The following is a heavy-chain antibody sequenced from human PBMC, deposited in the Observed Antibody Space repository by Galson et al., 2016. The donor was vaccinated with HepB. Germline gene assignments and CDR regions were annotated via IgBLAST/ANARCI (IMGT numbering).Heavy chain of an antibody. D-gene: IGHD1-26*01. CDR1: GYTFISRV. V-gene: IGHV1-3*01. J-gene: IGHJ5*02. CDR2: INGGNGNT. CDR3: ARGVTEATFWFDP. Sequence: SVKVSCKASGYTFISRVVHWARQAPGQRLEWMGWINGGNGNTDYSQTFQGRVTFTRDTSASTAYMELSSLTSEDTAVYYCARGVTEATFWFDPWGQGTLVTVSS.